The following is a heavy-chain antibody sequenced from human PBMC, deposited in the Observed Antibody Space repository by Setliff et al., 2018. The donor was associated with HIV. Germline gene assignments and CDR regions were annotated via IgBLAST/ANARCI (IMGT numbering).Heavy chain of an antibody. Sequence: ASVKVSCKTSGHPFSNYDIIWVRRATGQGLEWMGWMNPNSGATGYAQKFKDRFIMTRDTSISTAYMELSNLTSEDTAAYYCASGKGVRGVIIRGGLDVWGKGTTVTVSS. D-gene: IGHD3-10*01. CDR1: GHPFSNYD. V-gene: IGHV1-8*01. CDR2: MNPNSGAT. J-gene: IGHJ6*04. CDR3: ASGKGVRGVIIRGGLDV.